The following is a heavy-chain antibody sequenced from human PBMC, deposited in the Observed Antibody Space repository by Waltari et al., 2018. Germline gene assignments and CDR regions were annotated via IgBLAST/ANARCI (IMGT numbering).Heavy chain of an antibody. J-gene: IGHJ5*02. D-gene: IGHD2-15*01. CDR2: IKSKTDGGTT. CDR3: TTLTYCSGGSCYSRPNRSRQFDP. CDR1: GFTFSNAW. Sequence: EVQLVESGGGLVKPGGSLRLSCAASGFTFSNAWMSWVRQAPGKGLEWVGRIKSKTDGGTTDYAAPVKGRFTISRDDSKNTLYLQMNSLKTEDTAVYYCTTLTYCSGGSCYSRPNRSRQFDPWGQGTLVTVSS. V-gene: IGHV3-15*01.